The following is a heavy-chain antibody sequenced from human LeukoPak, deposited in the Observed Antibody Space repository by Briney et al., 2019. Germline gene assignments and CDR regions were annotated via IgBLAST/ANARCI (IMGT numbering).Heavy chain of an antibody. CDR1: GGSISSGIYY. CDR2: IYTSGST. Sequence: SETLSLTCTVSGGSISSGIYYWSWIRQPAGKGLEWIGRIYTSGSTNYNPSLKSRVTISVDTSKNQFSLKLSSVTAADTAVYYCARSGAQQLVYYYYMDVWGKGTTVTVSS. V-gene: IGHV4-61*02. J-gene: IGHJ6*03. CDR3: ARSGAQQLVYYYYMDV. D-gene: IGHD6-13*01.